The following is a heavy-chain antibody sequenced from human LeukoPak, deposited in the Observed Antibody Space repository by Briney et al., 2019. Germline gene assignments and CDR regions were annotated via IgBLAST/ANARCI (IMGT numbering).Heavy chain of an antibody. J-gene: IGHJ4*02. Sequence: GRSLRLSCAASGFTFSDYTLNWVRQAPGKGLEWLSYISPSRGSIAYADSVKGRFTISSDSAKNSVYLQVNNLRAEDTAVYYCARDRDWAFDYWGQGILVTVSS. V-gene: IGHV3-48*01. CDR1: GFTFSDYT. CDR2: ISPSRGSI. CDR3: ARDRDWAFDY. D-gene: IGHD2-21*01.